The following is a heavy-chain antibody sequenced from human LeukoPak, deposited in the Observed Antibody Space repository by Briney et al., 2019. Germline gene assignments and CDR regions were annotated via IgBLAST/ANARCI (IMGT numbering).Heavy chain of an antibody. J-gene: IGHJ6*02. Sequence: GGSLRLSCAASGFTFSSYGMHWVRQAPGKGLEGGAVISYDGSNKYYADSVKGRFTISRDNSKNTLYLQMNSLRAEDTAVYYCAKDIVVVTAIHFFYYYYGMDVWGQGTTVTVSS. V-gene: IGHV3-30*18. CDR3: AKDIVVVTAIHFFYYYYGMDV. CDR1: GFTFSSYG. D-gene: IGHD2-21*02. CDR2: ISYDGSNK.